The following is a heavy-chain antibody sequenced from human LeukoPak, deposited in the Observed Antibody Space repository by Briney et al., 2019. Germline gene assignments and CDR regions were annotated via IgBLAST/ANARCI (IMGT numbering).Heavy chain of an antibody. CDR2: ITYDGSNK. CDR1: GFTFSSYG. V-gene: IGHV3-30*03. CDR3: ARGSGYYDFWSGPSRDY. J-gene: IGHJ4*02. D-gene: IGHD3-3*01. Sequence: GGSLRLSCAASGFTFSSYGMHWVRQAPGQGLEWVAVITYDGSNKYYADSVKGRFTISRDNSKNTLYLQMNSLRAEDTAVYYCARGSGYYDFWSGPSRDYWGQGTLVTVSS.